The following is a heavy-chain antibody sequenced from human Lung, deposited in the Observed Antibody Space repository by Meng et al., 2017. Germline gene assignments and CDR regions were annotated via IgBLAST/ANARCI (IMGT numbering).Heavy chain of an antibody. J-gene: IGHJ4*02. D-gene: IGHD5-18*01. CDR3: ARHKGHSYGYLYFDY. Sequence: QLQLQESGPGLVGPSETLSLICTVPGDSISSSNYYWGWIRQPPGKGLEWIGSMYYSGNIYYNPSLKSRVTISVDTSKNQFSLKVSSVTAADTAVFYCARHKGHSYGYLYFDYWGQGTLVTVSS. CDR1: GDSISSSNYY. CDR2: MYYSGNI. V-gene: IGHV4-39*01.